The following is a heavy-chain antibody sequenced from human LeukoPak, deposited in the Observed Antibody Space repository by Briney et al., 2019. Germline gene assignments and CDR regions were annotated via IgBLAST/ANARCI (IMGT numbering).Heavy chain of an antibody. CDR3: ARVSTIYSSFYYYMDV. V-gene: IGHV4-38-2*02. D-gene: IGHD5/OR15-5a*01. Sequence: SETLSLTCTVSGYSISSGYYWGWIRQPPGQGLEWIGSIYDSGSTYYNPSLKSRVTISVDTSKNQFSLKLSSVTAADTAVYYCARVSTIYSSFYYYMDVWGKGTTVTVSS. CDR1: GYSISSGYY. J-gene: IGHJ6*03. CDR2: IYDSGST.